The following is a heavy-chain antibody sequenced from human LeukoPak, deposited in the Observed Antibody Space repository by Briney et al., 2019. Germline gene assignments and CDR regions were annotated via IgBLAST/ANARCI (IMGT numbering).Heavy chain of an antibody. Sequence: TPSETLSLTCTVSGGSISSGGYYWSWIRQPPGKGLEWIGYIYHSGSTYYNPSLKSRVTISVDRSKNQFSLKLSSVTAADTAVYYCARAPQSRSGYSSSWPSPPAVTFDYWGQGTLVTVSS. J-gene: IGHJ4*02. CDR1: GGSISSGGYY. V-gene: IGHV4-30-2*01. D-gene: IGHD6-13*01. CDR3: ARAPQSRSGYSSSWPSPPAVTFDY. CDR2: IYHSGST.